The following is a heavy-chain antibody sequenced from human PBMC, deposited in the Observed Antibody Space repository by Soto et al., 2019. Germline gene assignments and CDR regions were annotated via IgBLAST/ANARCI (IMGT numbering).Heavy chain of an antibody. J-gene: IGHJ4*02. Sequence: QVPLVQSGAEVKKPGASVKVSCKGSGYTFSTYAIAWVRQAPGQGLEWMAWISAYSGDTNYAPKVQGRATLTTDTSPLTAYLELRSLPSADSAVYDCARAGSGSLPFDYWGQGTLVTVSS. D-gene: IGHD6-19*01. CDR3: ARAGSGSLPFDY. CDR2: ISAYSGDT. CDR1: GYTFSTYA. V-gene: IGHV1-18*01.